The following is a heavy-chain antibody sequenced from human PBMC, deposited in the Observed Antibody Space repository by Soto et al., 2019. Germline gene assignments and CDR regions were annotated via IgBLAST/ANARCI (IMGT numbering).Heavy chain of an antibody. CDR1: GGTFSSYT. J-gene: IGHJ4*02. Sequence: QVQLVQSGAEVKKRGSSVKVSCKASGGTFSSYTISWVRQAPGQGLEWMGRIIPILGIANYAQKFQGRVTITADKSTSTAYMELSSLRSEDTAVYYCATLIAAAGTRVDYWGQGTLVTVSS. CDR2: IIPILGIA. D-gene: IGHD6-13*01. CDR3: ATLIAAAGTRVDY. V-gene: IGHV1-69*02.